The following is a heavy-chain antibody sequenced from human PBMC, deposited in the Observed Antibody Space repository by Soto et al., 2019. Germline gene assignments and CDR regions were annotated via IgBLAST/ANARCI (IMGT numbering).Heavy chain of an antibody. CDR3: ARADSSSWYSLDY. Sequence: QVQLVQSGAEVKKPGASVKVSCKASGYTFTSYAMHWVRQAPGQRLEWMGWINAGNGNTKYSQKFQGRVTITRDTSASTAYMELSSLRSEDTAVYYCARADSSSWYSLDYWGQGTLVTVSS. J-gene: IGHJ4*02. V-gene: IGHV1-3*01. CDR1: GYTFTSYA. CDR2: INAGNGNT. D-gene: IGHD6-13*01.